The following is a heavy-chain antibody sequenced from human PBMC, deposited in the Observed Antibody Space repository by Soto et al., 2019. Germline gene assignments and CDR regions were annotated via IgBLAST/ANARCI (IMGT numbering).Heavy chain of an antibody. J-gene: IGHJ6*02. Sequence: GGSLRLSCAASGFTFSNAWMNWVRQAPGKGLEWVGRIKSKTDGGATDYAAPVKGRFTISRDDSKNTLYLQMNSLKTEDTAVYYCTTGHYYDFWSGYYSDDVIPYGMDVWGQGTTVTVSS. V-gene: IGHV3-15*07. CDR2: IKSKTDGGAT. D-gene: IGHD3-3*01. CDR1: GFTFSNAW. CDR3: TTGHYYDFWSGYYSDDVIPYGMDV.